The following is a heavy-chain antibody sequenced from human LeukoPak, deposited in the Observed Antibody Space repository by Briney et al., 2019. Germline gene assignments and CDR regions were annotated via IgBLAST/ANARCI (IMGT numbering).Heavy chain of an antibody. J-gene: IGHJ4*02. V-gene: IGHV4-34*01. CDR3: ARVGPIYSNYAIRRFKVFDY. CDR2: INHSGST. Sequence: SETLSLTCAVYGGSFSGYYWSWIRQPPGKGLEWIGEINHSGSTNYNPSLKSRVTISVDTSKNQFSLKLSSVTAADTALYYCARVGPIYSNYAIRRFKVFDYWGQGTLVTVSS. CDR1: GGSFSGYY. D-gene: IGHD4-11*01.